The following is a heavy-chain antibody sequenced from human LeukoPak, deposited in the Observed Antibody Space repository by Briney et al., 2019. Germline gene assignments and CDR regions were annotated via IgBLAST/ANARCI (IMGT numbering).Heavy chain of an antibody. CDR2: ISYDGSSK. CDR1: GFTFSTYG. V-gene: IGHV3-30-3*01. D-gene: IGHD2-2*02. J-gene: IGHJ4*02. Sequence: GRSLRLSCAASGFTFSTYGIHWVRQAPGKGLEWVAVISYDGSSKYYADSVKGRFTISRDNSKNTLYLQMISLRAEDTAVYYCARADVYTFDYWGQGTRVTVSS. CDR3: ARADVYTFDY.